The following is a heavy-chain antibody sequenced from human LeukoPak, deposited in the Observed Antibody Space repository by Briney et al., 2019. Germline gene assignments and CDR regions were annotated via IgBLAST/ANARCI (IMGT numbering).Heavy chain of an antibody. Sequence: SQTLSLTCTGSGGSISSGSYYWSWIRQPAGKGLEWIGRIYTSWSTNYNPSLKSRVTISVDTSKNQFSLKLSSVTAADTAVYYCARGGVGYYYDSSGYRAGYFQHWGQGTLVTVSS. CDR2: IYTSWST. J-gene: IGHJ1*01. CDR3: ARGGVGYYYDSSGYRAGYFQH. CDR1: GGSISSGSYY. D-gene: IGHD3-22*01. V-gene: IGHV4-61*02.